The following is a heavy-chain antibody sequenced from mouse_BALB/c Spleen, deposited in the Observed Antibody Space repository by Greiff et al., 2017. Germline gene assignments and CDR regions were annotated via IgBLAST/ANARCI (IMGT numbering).Heavy chain of an antibody. J-gene: IGHJ4*01. CDR2: ISSGGGST. Sequence: EVQLVESGGGLVKPGGSLKLSCAASGFAFSSYDMSWVRQTPEKRLEWVAYISSGGGSTYYPDTVKGRFTISRDNAKNTLYLQMSSLKSEDTAMYYCARTTVVARAMDYWGQGTSVTVSS. V-gene: IGHV5-12-1*01. CDR1: GFAFSSYD. D-gene: IGHD1-1*01. CDR3: ARTTVVARAMDY.